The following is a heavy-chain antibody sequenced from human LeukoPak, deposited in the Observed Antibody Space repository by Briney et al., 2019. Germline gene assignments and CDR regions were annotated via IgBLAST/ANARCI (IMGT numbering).Heavy chain of an antibody. Sequence: GESLKISCMVTGYPFTNYWIGWVRQMPGKGLEWMGIIYPGDSDTRYSPSFQGQVTISADKSITTAYLQWSSVKASDTAMYYCARRAGSSWQFDFWGQGTLVTVSS. V-gene: IGHV5-51*01. CDR3: ARRAGSSWQFDF. CDR2: IYPGDSDT. J-gene: IGHJ4*02. CDR1: GYPFTNYW. D-gene: IGHD6-13*01.